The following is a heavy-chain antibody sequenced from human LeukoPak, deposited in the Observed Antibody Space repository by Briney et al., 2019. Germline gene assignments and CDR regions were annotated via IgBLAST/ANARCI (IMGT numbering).Heavy chain of an antibody. CDR2: ISSSSSYI. V-gene: IGHV3-21*01. D-gene: IGHD3-9*01. CDR3: ARGKRSYDILTGYYDIDY. Sequence: GGSLRLSCAASGFTFSSYSMNWVRQAPGKGLEWVSSISSSSSYIYYADSVKGRFTISRDNAKNSLYLQVNSLRAEDTAVYYCARGKRSYDILTGYYDIDYWGQGTLVTVSS. CDR1: GFTFSSYS. J-gene: IGHJ4*02.